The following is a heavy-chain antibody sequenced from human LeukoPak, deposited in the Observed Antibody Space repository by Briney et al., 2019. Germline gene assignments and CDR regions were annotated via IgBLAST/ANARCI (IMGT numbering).Heavy chain of an antibody. CDR3: AKDKWFGELYGHYYYGMDV. CDR1: GFTFDDYA. Sequence: GGSLRLFCAASGFTFDDYAMHWVRQAPGKGLEWVSLISGDGGSTYYADSVKGRFTISRDNSKNSMYLQMNSLRTEDTALYYCAKDKWFGELYGHYYYGMDVWGQGTTVTVSS. V-gene: IGHV3-43*02. CDR2: ISGDGGST. J-gene: IGHJ6*02. D-gene: IGHD3-10*01.